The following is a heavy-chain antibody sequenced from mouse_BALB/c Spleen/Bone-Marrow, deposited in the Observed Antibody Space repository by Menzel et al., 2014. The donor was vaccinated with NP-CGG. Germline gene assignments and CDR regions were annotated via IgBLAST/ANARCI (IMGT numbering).Heavy chain of an antibody. CDR1: GFDFSGYW. J-gene: IGHJ4*01. Sequence: EVKLVESGGGLVQPGGSLKLSCAASGFDFSGYWMSWVRRAPGKGLERIGEINPDSSTINYTPSLKDKFIISRDNAKNALYLQMSKVRSEDTALYYCARLGYYGVMVYWGQGTSVTVSS. D-gene: IGHD1-1*01. CDR2: INPDSSTI. V-gene: IGHV4-1*02. CDR3: ARLGYYGVMVY.